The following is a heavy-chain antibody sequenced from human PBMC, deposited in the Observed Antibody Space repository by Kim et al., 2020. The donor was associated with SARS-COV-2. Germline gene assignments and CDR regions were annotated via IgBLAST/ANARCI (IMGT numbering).Heavy chain of an antibody. J-gene: IGHJ4*02. CDR1: GFTFSSYA. V-gene: IGHV3-23*01. Sequence: GGSLRLSCAASGFTFSSYAMSWVRQAPGKGLEWVSTISSSGGTTYYADSVKGRFTISRDNSKNKMYLRMNSLRAEDTAVYYCAKGSLVLWFGEGWGQGT. D-gene: IGHD3-10*01. CDR2: ISSSGGTT. CDR3: AKGSLVLWFGEG.